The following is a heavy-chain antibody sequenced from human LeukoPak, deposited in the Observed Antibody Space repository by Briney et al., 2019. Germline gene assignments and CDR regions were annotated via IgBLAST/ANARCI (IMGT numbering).Heavy chain of an antibody. CDR2: INPNSGGT. J-gene: IGHJ1*01. V-gene: IGHV1-2*02. Sequence: ASVKVSCKASGYTFTGYYMHWVRQAPGQGLEWMGWINPNSGGTNYAQKFQGRVTMTRDTSISTAYMELSRLRSDDTAVYYCAREDTPMVTDFQHWGQGTLVTVSS. CDR1: GYTFTGYY. CDR3: AREDTPMVTDFQH. D-gene: IGHD5-18*01.